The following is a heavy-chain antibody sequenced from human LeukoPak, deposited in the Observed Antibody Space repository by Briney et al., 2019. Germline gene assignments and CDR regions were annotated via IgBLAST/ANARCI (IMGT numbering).Heavy chain of an antibody. CDR2: IYYSGST. CDR1: GGSISSYY. CDR3: ARVTDSSGSFDP. Sequence: SETLSLTCTVSGGSISSYYWSWLRQPPGKGLEWIGYIYYSGSTNYNPSLKSRVTISVDTSKNQFSLKLSSVTDADTAVYYCARVTDSSGSFDPWGQGTLVTVSS. V-gene: IGHV4-59*01. J-gene: IGHJ5*02. D-gene: IGHD3-22*01.